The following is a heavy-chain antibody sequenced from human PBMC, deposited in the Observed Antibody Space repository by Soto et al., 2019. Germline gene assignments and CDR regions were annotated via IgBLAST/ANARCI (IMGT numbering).Heavy chain of an antibody. CDR2: IYYSGST. J-gene: IGHJ6*03. CDR3: ASPGVYYDLWSGPAWYYMDV. D-gene: IGHD3-3*01. V-gene: IGHV4-59*01. CDR1: GGSISSYY. Sequence: SETLSLTCTVSGGSISSYYWSWIRQPPGKGLEWIGYIYYSGSTNYNPSLKSRVTISVDTSKNQFSLKLSSVTAADTAVYYCASPGVYYDLWSGPAWYYMDVGGKGTTVTVSS.